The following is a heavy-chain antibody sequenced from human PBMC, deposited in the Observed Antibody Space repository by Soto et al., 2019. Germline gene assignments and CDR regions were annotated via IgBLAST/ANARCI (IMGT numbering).Heavy chain of an antibody. V-gene: IGHV1-58*01. CDR3: AEETSSKGWLAPSSEY. J-gene: IGHJ4*02. Sequence: SVKVSCKASGFTFTSSAVQWVRQARGQRLEWIGWIVVGSGNTNYAQKFQERVTITRDMSTSTAYMELSSLRSEDTAVYYCAEETSSKGWLAPSSEYWGQGTLVTVSS. CDR2: IVVGSGNT. CDR1: GFTFTSSA. D-gene: IGHD6-19*01.